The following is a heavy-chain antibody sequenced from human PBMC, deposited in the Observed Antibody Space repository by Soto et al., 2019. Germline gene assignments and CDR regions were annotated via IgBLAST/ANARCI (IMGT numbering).Heavy chain of an antibody. CDR3: ARAVRVVPDSLLSYDCYFDC. Sequence: QVQLVQSGAEVKRPGASVKVSCKASGYTFTNYDVNWVRQATGQGLEWMGWMNPGTGNTGYAQKCQGGVTMTSDKSISTAYLELSSLRSEDTAVYYCARAVRVVPDSLLSYDCYFDCWGPGTLVSVSS. D-gene: IGHD2-2*01. V-gene: IGHV1-8*01. J-gene: IGHJ4*02. CDR1: GYTFTNYD. CDR2: MNPGTGNT.